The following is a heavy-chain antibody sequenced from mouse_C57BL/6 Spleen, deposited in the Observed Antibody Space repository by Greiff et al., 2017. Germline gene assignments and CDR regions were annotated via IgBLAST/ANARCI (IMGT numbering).Heavy chain of an antibody. CDR2: INPNNGGT. V-gene: IGHV1-26*01. CDR1: GYTFTDYY. Sequence: EVQLQQSGPELVKPGASVKISCKASGYTFTDYYMNWVKQSHGKSLEWIGDINPNNGGTSYNQKFKGKATLTVDKSSSTAYMELRSLTSEDSAVYYCARSVITTVVATPGWYFDVWGTGTTVTVSS. J-gene: IGHJ1*03. CDR3: ARSVITTVVATPGWYFDV. D-gene: IGHD1-1*01.